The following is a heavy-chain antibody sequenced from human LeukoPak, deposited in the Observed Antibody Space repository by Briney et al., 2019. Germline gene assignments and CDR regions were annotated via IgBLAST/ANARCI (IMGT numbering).Heavy chain of an antibody. V-gene: IGHV4-59*08. Sequence: PSETLSLTCTVSGGSISTYYWSWIRQPPGKGLEWIGYITYSGGTNYNPSLKSRVTISVDTSKDQFSLKLSSVTAADTAVYYCAKVEVRTAVAGLYYFDYWGQGTLVTVSS. D-gene: IGHD6-19*01. CDR1: GGSISTYY. CDR3: AKVEVRTAVAGLYYFDY. J-gene: IGHJ4*02. CDR2: ITYSGGT.